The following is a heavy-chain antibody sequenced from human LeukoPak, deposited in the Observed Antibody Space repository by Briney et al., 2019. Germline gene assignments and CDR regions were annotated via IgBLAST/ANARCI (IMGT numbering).Heavy chain of an antibody. CDR3: ARDRYCSGGICYFTDDY. CDR1: GYTFTGYY. J-gene: IGHJ4*02. CDR2: INPNSGGT. V-gene: IGHV1-2*02. D-gene: IGHD2-15*01. Sequence: ASVKVSCKASGYTFTGYYMHWVRQAPGQGLEWMGWINPNSGGTYSAQKFQGRVTMTRDTSNSTAYMELSRLRSDDTAVYYCARDRYCSGGICYFTDDYWGQGTLVTVSS.